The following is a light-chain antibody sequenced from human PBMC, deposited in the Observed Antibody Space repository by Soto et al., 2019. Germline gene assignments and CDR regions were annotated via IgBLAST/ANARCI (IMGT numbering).Light chain of an antibody. CDR3: YSLVAATTGV. V-gene: IGLV2-14*01. J-gene: IGLJ2*01. Sequence: QSALTQPASVSGSPGQSITISCTGTSTDVGANNYVSWYQQHPGRAPKVMIYDVTNRPSGVSSRFSGSKSGNTASLTISGLQAEDEADYYCYSLVAATTGVFGGGTKLTVL. CDR1: STDVGANNY. CDR2: DVT.